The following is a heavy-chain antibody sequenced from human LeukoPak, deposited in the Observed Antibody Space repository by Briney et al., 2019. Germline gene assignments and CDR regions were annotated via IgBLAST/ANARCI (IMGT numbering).Heavy chain of an antibody. CDR1: GFTFSNFA. J-gene: IGHJ4*02. D-gene: IGHD3-3*01. V-gene: IGHV3-23*01. CDR3: AKSLAISWIGFGY. CDR2: ISGSGGNT. Sequence: AGSLRCSYAAPGFTFSNFARSWVGQAPGKGLEWVSAISGSGGNTYYADSVEGRFTISRDNSKDTLYLQMNSLRAEDTPVYYRAKSLAISWIGFGYWGQGTLVTVSS.